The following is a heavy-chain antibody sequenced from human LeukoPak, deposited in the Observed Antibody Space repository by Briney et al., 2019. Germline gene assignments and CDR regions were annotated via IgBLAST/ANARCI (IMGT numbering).Heavy chain of an antibody. V-gene: IGHV1-18*01. D-gene: IGHD2-2*02. CDR1: GYTFTSYG. CDR2: ISAYNGNT. Sequence: GASVKVSCKASGYTFTSYGISWVRQAPGQGLEWMGWISAYNGNTNYAQKLQGRVTMTTDTSTSTAYMELRSLRSDDTAVYYCTRTWGTGACKSGNCYNPDFDFWGQGTLVSVSS. J-gene: IGHJ4*02. CDR3: TRTWGTGACKSGNCYNPDFDF.